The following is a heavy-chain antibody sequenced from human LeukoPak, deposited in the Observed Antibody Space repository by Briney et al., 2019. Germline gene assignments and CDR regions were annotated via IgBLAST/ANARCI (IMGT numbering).Heavy chain of an antibody. D-gene: IGHD3-10*01. CDR2: IWYDGSNK. J-gene: IGHJ6*02. V-gene: IGHV3-33*01. CDR1: GFTFSSYG. Sequence: PGGSLRLSCAASGFTFSSYGMHWVRQAPGKGLERVAVIWYDGSNKYYADSVKGRFTISRDNSKNTLYLQMISLRAEDTAVYYCARGQTNYYGSGSYTYYYYGMDVWGQGTRSPSP. CDR3: ARGQTNYYGSGSYTYYYYGMDV.